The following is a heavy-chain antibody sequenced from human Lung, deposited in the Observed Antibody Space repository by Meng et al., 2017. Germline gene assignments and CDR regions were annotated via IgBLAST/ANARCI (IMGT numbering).Heavy chain of an antibody. D-gene: IGHD4-17*01. V-gene: IGHV1-46*03. J-gene: IGHJ4*02. CDR1: GYTFTSYY. CDR3: TISDYGNFDY. CDR2: IDPSGGST. Sequence: QVQLVQSGAEVMNPGASVKVSCKASGYTFTSYYMHWVRQAPGQGLEWMGIIDPSGGSTDYAQKFQGRVTVTGDTSTSTVYMDLSSLRSEDTAVYYCTISDYGNFDYWGQGTLVTV.